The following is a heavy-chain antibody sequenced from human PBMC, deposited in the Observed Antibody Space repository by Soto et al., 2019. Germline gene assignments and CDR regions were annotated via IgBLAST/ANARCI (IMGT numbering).Heavy chain of an antibody. CDR1: GFTFSILG. CDR3: AKDHNGAHFGY. D-gene: IGHD4-17*01. CDR2: ISYDESSK. V-gene: IGHV3-30*18. J-gene: IGHJ4*02. Sequence: QVQLVESGGGVVQPGRSLRLSCAASGFTFSILGMHRVRQTPDKGLQWVAVISYDESSKYYADSVRGRFTISRDNSKNTLHLQMNSLRAEDTAVYYCAKDHNGAHFGYWGQGTLVTVSS.